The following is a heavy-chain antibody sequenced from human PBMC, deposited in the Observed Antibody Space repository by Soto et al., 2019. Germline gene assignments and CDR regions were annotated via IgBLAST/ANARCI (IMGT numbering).Heavy chain of an antibody. D-gene: IGHD6-13*01. CDR3: VRDRRAAAFDN. J-gene: IGHJ4*02. V-gene: IGHV3-7*01. Sequence: PGGSLRLSCGASGFTFITYGWSWVGQAPGKGPEWVANIKEDGSEKNYVDSVKGRFTISRDNGKNSLSLEMNSLRAEDTAVYYCVRDRRAAAFDNWGQGTEVTVSS. CDR2: IKEDGSEK. CDR1: GFTFITYG.